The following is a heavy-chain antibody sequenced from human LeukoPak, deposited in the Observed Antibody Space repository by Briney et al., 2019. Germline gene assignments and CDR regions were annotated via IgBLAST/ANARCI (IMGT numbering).Heavy chain of an antibody. Sequence: SETLSLTCAVYGGSFSGYYWSWIRQPPGKGLEWIGEIYHSGSTNYNPSLKSRVTISVDTSKNQFSLKLSSVTAADTAVYYCARHSSSSAFFDYWGQGTLVTVSS. CDR2: IYHSGST. CDR1: GGSFSGYY. V-gene: IGHV4-34*01. CDR3: ARHSSSSAFFDY. D-gene: IGHD6-13*01. J-gene: IGHJ4*02.